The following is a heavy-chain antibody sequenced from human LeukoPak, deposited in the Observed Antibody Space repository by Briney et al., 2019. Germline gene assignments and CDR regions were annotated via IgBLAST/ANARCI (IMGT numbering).Heavy chain of an antibody. CDR2: IRSKADGGTT. Sequence: GGSLRLSCTASGFNFGDYAMSWFRQAPGKGLEWVGFIRSKADGGTTEYAASVKGRFTISRYDYKSIAYLQMNSLKTEDTAVYYCTRARGYSYGYADVWGKGTTVTVSS. CDR3: TRARGYSYGYADV. D-gene: IGHD5-18*01. J-gene: IGHJ6*04. V-gene: IGHV3-49*03. CDR1: GFNFGDYA.